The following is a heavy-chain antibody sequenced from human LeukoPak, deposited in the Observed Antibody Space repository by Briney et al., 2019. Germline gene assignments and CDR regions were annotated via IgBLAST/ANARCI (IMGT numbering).Heavy chain of an antibody. D-gene: IGHD6-19*01. CDR3: AIERGSGWLPDY. Sequence: ASVKVSCKVSGYTXTELSMHWVRQAPGKGLEWMGGFDPEDGETIYAQKFQGRATMTEDTSTDTAYMELSSLRSEDTAVYYCAIERGSGWLPDYWGQGTLVTVSS. CDR1: GYTXTELS. J-gene: IGHJ4*02. CDR2: FDPEDGET. V-gene: IGHV1-24*01.